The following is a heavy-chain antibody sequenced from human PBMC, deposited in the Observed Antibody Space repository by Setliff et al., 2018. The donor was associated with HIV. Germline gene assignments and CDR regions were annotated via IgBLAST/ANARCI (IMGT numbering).Heavy chain of an antibody. CDR3: ARRGTHGAFDI. V-gene: IGHV4-39*01. Sequence: ETLSLTCIVSGGSIRSSSYYWGWIRRPPGKGLEWIGTIYYTGSTNYNPSLKSRVTISVDSSKNQLSLEVNSVTAADTAVYYCARRGTHGAFDIWGQGTMVTV. CDR1: GGSIRSSSYY. CDR2: IYYTGST. D-gene: IGHD3-10*01. J-gene: IGHJ3*02.